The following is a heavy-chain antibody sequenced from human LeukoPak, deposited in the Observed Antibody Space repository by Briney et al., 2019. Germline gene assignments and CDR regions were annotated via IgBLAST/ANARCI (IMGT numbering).Heavy chain of an antibody. J-gene: IGHJ6*02. CDR1: GFTVSSNY. Sequence: GGSLRLSCAASGFTVSSNYMSWVRQAPGKGLEWVSVIYSGGSTYYADSVKGRFTISRDNSKNTLYLQMNSLRAEDTAVYYCARDRSLGGIAVAGKKAYYYGMDVWGQGTTVTVSS. D-gene: IGHD6-19*01. CDR2: IYSGGST. V-gene: IGHV3-53*01. CDR3: ARDRSLGGIAVAGKKAYYYGMDV.